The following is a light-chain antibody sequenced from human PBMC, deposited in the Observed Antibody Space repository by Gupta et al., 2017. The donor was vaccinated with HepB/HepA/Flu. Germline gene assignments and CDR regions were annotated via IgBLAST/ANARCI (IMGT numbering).Light chain of an antibody. V-gene: IGLV1-36*01. CDR1: TSNIVNNA. CDR2: SDD. Sequence: VLTQPPSVSEAPGQRVTTSCSGRTSNIVNNAVNWYQQLPGKAPKLLIYSDDLLASGVSDRFSGSKSGTSAALAISGLQSEDEADYYCAVCDDARNVVVFGGGTKLTVL. CDR3: AVCDDARNVVV. J-gene: IGLJ2*01.